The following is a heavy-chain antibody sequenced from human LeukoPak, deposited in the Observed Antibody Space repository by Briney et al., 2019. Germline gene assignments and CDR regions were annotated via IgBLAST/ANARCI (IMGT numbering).Heavy chain of an antibody. V-gene: IGHV4-39*01. D-gene: IGHD2-15*01. J-gene: IGHJ4*02. CDR1: GGSISSSSYY. CDR3: ARHVGYCSGGSCSTLFDY. Sequence: SETLSLTCTVSGGSISSSSYYWGWIRQPPGKGLEWIGSIYYSGSTYYNPSLKSRVTISVDTSKNQFSLKLSSVTAADTAVYYCARHVGYCSGGSCSTLFDYWGQGTLVTVSS. CDR2: IYYSGST.